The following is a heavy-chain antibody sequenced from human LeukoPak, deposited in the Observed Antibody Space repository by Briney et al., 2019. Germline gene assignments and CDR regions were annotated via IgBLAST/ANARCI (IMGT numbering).Heavy chain of an antibody. CDR2: ISYSGTT. CDR1: GGSISSSTYY. V-gene: IGHV4-39*07. J-gene: IGHJ5*02. Sequence: SETLSLTCTVSGGSISSSTYYWDWIRQSPGKGLEWIGTISYSGTTYNNPSLKSRVTISVDTSKNQFSLKLSSVTAADTAVYYCARGAMVRGVIAWFDPWGQGTLVTVSS. CDR3: ARGAMVRGVIAWFDP. D-gene: IGHD3-10*01.